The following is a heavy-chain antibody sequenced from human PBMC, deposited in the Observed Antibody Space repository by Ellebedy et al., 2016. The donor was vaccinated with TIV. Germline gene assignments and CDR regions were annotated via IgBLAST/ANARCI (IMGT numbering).Heavy chain of an antibody. Sequence: SETLSLXXAVYGGSFSGYYWRWIRQHPGKRLEWIGEINHSGSTNYNPSLKSRVTISVDTSKNQFSLKLSSVTAADTAVYYRARVDDYYDSSGYTPVMGYWGQGTLVTVSS. CDR2: INHSGST. D-gene: IGHD3-22*01. V-gene: IGHV4-34*01. CDR3: ARVDDYYDSSGYTPVMGY. J-gene: IGHJ4*02. CDR1: GGSFSGYY.